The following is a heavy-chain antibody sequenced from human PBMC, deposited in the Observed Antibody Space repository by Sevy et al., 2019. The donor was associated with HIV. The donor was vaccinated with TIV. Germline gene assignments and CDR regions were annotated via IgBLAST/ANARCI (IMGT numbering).Heavy chain of an antibody. CDR2: LIPIFRTS. D-gene: IGHD2-2*02. CDR1: GGNLHNYG. CDR3: SRDLGPAAISDAFDI. Sequence: ASVKVSCKASGGNLHNYGINWVRQAPGQGLVWMGGLIPIFRTSTYAQNFRGRITFAADEATSTFYLEMSSLRADEPAGYCCSRDLGPAAISDAFDIWGQGTMVTVSS. J-gene: IGHJ3*02. V-gene: IGHV1-69*13.